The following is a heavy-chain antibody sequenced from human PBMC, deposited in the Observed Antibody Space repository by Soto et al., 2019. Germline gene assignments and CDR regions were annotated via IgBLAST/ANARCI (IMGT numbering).Heavy chain of an antibody. Sequence: QVQLVQFGPEVKKPGASVKVSCQASGYTFSNYGISWVRQAPGQGLEWMGWIGPYNGNTDYAQNFQGRVTMTRDTSTNTADMELRSLRSDDTALYYCARCYCSIGSCYTCWHFDLWGRGALLTVSS. CDR3: ARCYCSIGSCYTCWHFDL. CDR2: IGPYNGNT. D-gene: IGHD2-15*01. CDR1: GYTFSNYG. V-gene: IGHV1-18*01. J-gene: IGHJ2*01.